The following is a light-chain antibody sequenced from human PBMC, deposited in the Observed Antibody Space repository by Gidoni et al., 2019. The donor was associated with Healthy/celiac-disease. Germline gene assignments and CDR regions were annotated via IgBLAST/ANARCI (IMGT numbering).Light chain of an antibody. Sequence: DIQMTQTPSTLSASVGDRVTITCRASQSISSWLAWYQQKPGKAPKLLIYDASSLESGGPSRFSGSGSGAEFTLTISSLQPGDFATYYCQQYNSYWRTFGQGTRVEIK. CDR1: QSISSW. V-gene: IGKV1-5*01. J-gene: IGKJ1*01. CDR3: QQYNSYWRT. CDR2: DAS.